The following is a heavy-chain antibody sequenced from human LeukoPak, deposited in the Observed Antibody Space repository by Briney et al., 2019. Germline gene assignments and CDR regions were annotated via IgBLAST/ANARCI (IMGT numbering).Heavy chain of an antibody. D-gene: IGHD3-16*01. V-gene: IGHV3-30-3*01. CDR2: ISYDRSNK. CDR3: ARGGGNCLDY. CDR1: GFTFNNYP. J-gene: IGHJ4*02. Sequence: PGGSLRLSCAASGFTFNNYPMHWVRQAPGKGLEWVAVISYDRSNKYYADSVKGRFTISRNNSKNTLYLQMNSLRAEDTAVYYCARGGGNCLDYWGQGTLVAVSS.